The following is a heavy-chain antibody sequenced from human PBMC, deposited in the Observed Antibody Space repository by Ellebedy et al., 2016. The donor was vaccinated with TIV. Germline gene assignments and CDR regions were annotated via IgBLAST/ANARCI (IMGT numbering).Heavy chain of an antibody. CDR2: INHSEST. CDR1: GGSSSGYY. V-gene: IGHV4-34*01. CDR3: ASWYYGSGSKNNY. D-gene: IGHD3-10*01. Sequence: GSLRLSXAVYGGSSSGYYWSWIRQPPGKGLEWIGEINHSESTNYNPSLKSRVTISVDTSKNQFSLKLSSVTAADTAVYYCASWYYGSGSKNNYWGQGTLVTVSS. J-gene: IGHJ4*02.